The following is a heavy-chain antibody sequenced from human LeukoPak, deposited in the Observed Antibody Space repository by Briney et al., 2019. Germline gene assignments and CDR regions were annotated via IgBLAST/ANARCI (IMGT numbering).Heavy chain of an antibody. Sequence: PGGSLRLSCAASGFTFSSYNMNWVRQAPGKGLEWVSSISSSSDYIYYADSVKGRFTISRDNAKNSLYLQMNSLRVEDTAVYYCARVRGWQQLTSFDYWGQGTLVTVSS. D-gene: IGHD6-13*01. CDR1: GFTFSSYN. J-gene: IGHJ4*02. CDR2: ISSSSDYI. CDR3: ARVRGWQQLTSFDY. V-gene: IGHV3-21*01.